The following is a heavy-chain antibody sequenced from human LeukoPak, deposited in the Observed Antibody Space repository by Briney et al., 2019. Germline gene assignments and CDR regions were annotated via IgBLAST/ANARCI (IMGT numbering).Heavy chain of an antibody. D-gene: IGHD6-19*01. CDR2: INHSGST. CDR3: ARSPGIAVAGTQYYYMDV. J-gene: IGHJ6*03. CDR1: GGSFSGYC. V-gene: IGHV4-34*01. Sequence: PSETPSLTCAVYGGSFSGYCWSWIRQPPGKGLGWIGEINHSGSTNYNPSLKSRVTISVDTSKNQFSLKLSSVTAADTAVYYCARSPGIAVAGTQYYYMDVWGKGTTVTVSS.